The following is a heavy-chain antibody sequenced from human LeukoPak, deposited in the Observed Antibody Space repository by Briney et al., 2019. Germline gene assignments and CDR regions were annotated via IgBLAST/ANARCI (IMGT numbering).Heavy chain of an antibody. V-gene: IGHV3-53*01. D-gene: IGHD6-13*01. CDR2: IYSGGST. CDR3: ARDPPKGRYSSSSH. J-gene: IGHJ4*02. Sequence: GGSLRLSCAASGFTVSSNYMSWVRQAPGKGLEWVSVIYSGGSTYYADSVKGRFTISRDNSKNTLYLQMNSLRAEDTAVYYCARDPPKGRYSSSSHWGQGTLVTVSS. CDR1: GFTVSSNY.